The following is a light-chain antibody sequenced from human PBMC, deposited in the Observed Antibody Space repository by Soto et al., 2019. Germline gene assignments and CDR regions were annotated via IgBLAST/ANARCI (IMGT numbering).Light chain of an antibody. CDR2: DAS. V-gene: IGKV3-11*01. Sequence: EIVLTQSPTTLSLSPGERATLSCRASQSINSHLAWYQQKPGQAPRLLMYDASNRATDIPARFSGSGSGTDFTLTISSLDPEDFAVYYCHQRSNWPLTFGGGTKVEI. J-gene: IGKJ4*01. CDR3: HQRSNWPLT. CDR1: QSINSH.